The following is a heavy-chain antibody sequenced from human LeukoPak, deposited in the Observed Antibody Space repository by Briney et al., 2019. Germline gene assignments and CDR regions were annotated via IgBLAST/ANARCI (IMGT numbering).Heavy chain of an antibody. J-gene: IGHJ6*02. Sequence: ASVKVSCKASGYTFTSYGISWVRQAPGQGLEWMGWISAYNGNTNYAQKLQGRVTMTTDTSTSTAYMELGSLRSDDTAVYYCARDLTWFGESKYYYYYGMDVWGQGTTVTVSS. V-gene: IGHV1-18*01. D-gene: IGHD3-10*01. CDR1: GYTFTSYG. CDR2: ISAYNGNT. CDR3: ARDLTWFGESKYYYYYGMDV.